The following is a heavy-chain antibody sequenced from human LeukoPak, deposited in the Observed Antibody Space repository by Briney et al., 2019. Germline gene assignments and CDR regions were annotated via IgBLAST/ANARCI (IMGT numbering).Heavy chain of an antibody. D-gene: IGHD2-8*01. CDR1: GYSFRSYG. CDR2: ISGYNGNT. Sequence: ASVKVSCKGSGYSFRSYGINWVRQAPGQGLEWMGWISGYNGNTNYAQMVQGRVTMTTDTSTSTAYMELRSLRSDDTAMYYCARGSLQGVYDYWGQGTLVTVSS. V-gene: IGHV1-18*01. CDR3: ARGSLQGVYDY. J-gene: IGHJ4*02.